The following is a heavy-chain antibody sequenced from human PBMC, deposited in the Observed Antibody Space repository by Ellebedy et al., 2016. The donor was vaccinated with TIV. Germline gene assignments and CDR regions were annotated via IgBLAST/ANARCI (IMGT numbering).Heavy chain of an antibody. D-gene: IGHD2-2*01. CDR3: AREAKGPPHPFVYQLLDTGGAFDI. V-gene: IGHV3-66*01. CDR1: GFTFSSYA. CDR2: IYSGGST. J-gene: IGHJ3*02. Sequence: GGSLRLSCAASGFTFSSYAMSWVRQAPGKGLEWVSVIYSGGSTHYADSVKGRFTISRDNSKNTVYLQMNSLRAEDTALYYCAREAKGPPHPFVYQLLDTGGAFDIWGQGTMVSVSS.